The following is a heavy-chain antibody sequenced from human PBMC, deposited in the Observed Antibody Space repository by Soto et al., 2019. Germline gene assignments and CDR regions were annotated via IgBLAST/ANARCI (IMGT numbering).Heavy chain of an antibody. Sequence: QPWCSLRLSCASSGVTFNSYGLSGVRKAPGKGLEWVANIKQDGSEKYYVDSVKGRFTISRDNAKNSLYLQMNSLRAEDTAVYYCARTQVTIFGVVIIPFDYWGQGTLVTGSS. D-gene: IGHD3-3*01. CDR1: GVTFNSYG. CDR2: IKQDGSEK. J-gene: IGHJ4*02. CDR3: ARTQVTIFGVVIIPFDY. V-gene: IGHV3-7*01.